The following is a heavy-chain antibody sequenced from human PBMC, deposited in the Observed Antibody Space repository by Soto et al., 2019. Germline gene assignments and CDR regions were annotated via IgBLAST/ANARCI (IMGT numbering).Heavy chain of an antibody. CDR3: AAGRSDYYDSSGYPLDFDY. D-gene: IGHD3-22*01. Sequence: SVKVSCKASGFTFTSSAVQWVRQARGQRLEWIGWIVVGSGNTNYAQKFQERVTITRDMSTSTAYMELSSLRSEDTAVYYCAAGRSDYYDSSGYPLDFDYWGQGTLVTVSS. CDR2: IVVGSGNT. CDR1: GFTFTSSA. J-gene: IGHJ4*02. V-gene: IGHV1-58*01.